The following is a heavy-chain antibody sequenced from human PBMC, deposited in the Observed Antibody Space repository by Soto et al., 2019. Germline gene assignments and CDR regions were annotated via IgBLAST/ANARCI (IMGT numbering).Heavy chain of an antibody. D-gene: IGHD3-3*01. CDR2: INHSGST. CDR3: AKVIGVSGVYYYGMDV. J-gene: IGHJ6*02. V-gene: IGHV4-34*01. Sequence: SETLSLTCAVYGGSFSGYYWSWIRQPPGKGLEWIGEINHSGSTNYYPSLKSRVTITVDTSKYQFSLKLSSVTAAVTAVEYCAKVIGVSGVYYYGMDVWGQGTTVTVSS. CDR1: GGSFSGYY.